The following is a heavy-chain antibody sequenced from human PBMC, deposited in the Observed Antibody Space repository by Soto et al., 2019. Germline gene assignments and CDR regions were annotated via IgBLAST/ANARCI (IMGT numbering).Heavy chain of an antibody. V-gene: IGHV4-59*01. CDR3: ARGDLLLNY. CDR1: GDFFSNY. D-gene: IGHD2-8*01. CDR2: IYNSGST. Sequence: SETLSLTCIVSGDFFSNYWTWIRQSPGKGLEWIGYIYNSGSTEYNPSLKSRVTISLDRSKNQFSLNLRSVTAADTAVYYCARGDLLLNYWGQGTRVTVSS. J-gene: IGHJ4*02.